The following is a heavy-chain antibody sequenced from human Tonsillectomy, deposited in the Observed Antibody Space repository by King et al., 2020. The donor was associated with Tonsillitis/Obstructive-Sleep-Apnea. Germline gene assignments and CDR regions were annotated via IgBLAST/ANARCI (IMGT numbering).Heavy chain of an antibody. J-gene: IGHJ5*02. Sequence: VQLVESGGGVVQPGRSLRLSCAAYGFTFSCIGMHCVRQAPGKGLEWVAVISNVVRNQYYPDSCKGRFTTSRDNSKITLYLHMNSLRAEETAGVYGAKDGGLYYYGSGSKYNWFDPWGQGTLVTVSS. D-gene: IGHD3-10*01. V-gene: IGHV3-30*18. CDR3: AKDGGLYYYGSGSKYNWFDP. CDR2: ISNVVRNQ. CDR1: GFTFSCIG.